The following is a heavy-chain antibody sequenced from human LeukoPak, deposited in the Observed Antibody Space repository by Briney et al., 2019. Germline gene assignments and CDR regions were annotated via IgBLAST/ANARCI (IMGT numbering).Heavy chain of an antibody. D-gene: IGHD6-13*01. V-gene: IGHV5-51*01. Sequence: GESLKISCEGSGYSFTTYWIGWVRQMPGKGLEWMGIIYPGDSDTRYSPSFQGQVTISADKSNNTAYLQWSSLKASDTAMYYCARLLRNIAAAVYFFDYWGQGTLVTVSS. CDR1: GYSFTTYW. CDR3: ARLLRNIAAAVYFFDY. CDR2: IYPGDSDT. J-gene: IGHJ4*02.